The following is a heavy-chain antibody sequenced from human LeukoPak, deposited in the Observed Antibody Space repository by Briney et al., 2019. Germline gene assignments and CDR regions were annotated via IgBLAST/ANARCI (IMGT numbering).Heavy chain of an antibody. Sequence: SETLSLTCTVSGGSISGYYWSWIRQPPGKGLEWIGYIFSSGSTKYNPSLKSRVTIPVDTSKNQFSLKLSSVTAADTAVYYCAREGYSYGYDYWGQGSLVTVSS. D-gene: IGHD5-18*01. CDR2: IFSSGST. V-gene: IGHV4-59*01. CDR1: GGSISGYY. CDR3: AREGYSYGYDY. J-gene: IGHJ4*02.